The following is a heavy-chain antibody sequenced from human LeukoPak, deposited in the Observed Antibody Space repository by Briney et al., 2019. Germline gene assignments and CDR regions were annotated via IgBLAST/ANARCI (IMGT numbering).Heavy chain of an antibody. V-gene: IGHV4-34*01. D-gene: IGHD3-22*01. J-gene: IGHJ5*02. CDR1: GGSFSGYY. Sequence: PSETLSLTCAVYGGSFSGYYWSWIRQPPGKGLEWIGEINHSGSTNYNPSLKSRVTISVDTSKNQFSLKLSSVTAADTAVYYCARLGTYYYDSSGYSRKNNWFDPWGQGTLVTVSS. CDR2: INHSGST. CDR3: ARLGTYYYDSSGYSRKNNWFDP.